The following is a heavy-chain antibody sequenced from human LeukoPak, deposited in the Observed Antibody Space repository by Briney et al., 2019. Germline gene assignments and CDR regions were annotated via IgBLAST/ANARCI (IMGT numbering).Heavy chain of an antibody. Sequence: PGGSLRLSCAASGFTFSSYGMHWVRQAPGKGLEWVAVISYDGSNKYYADSVKGRFTISRDNSKNTLYLQMNSLRAEDTAVYYCARDQEWELPLYWGQGTLVTVSS. CDR1: GFTFSSYG. CDR2: ISYDGSNK. CDR3: ARDQEWELPLY. V-gene: IGHV3-30*19. J-gene: IGHJ4*02. D-gene: IGHD1-26*01.